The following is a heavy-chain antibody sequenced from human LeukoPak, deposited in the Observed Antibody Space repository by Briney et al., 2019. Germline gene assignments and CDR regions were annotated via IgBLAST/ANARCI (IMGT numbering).Heavy chain of an antibody. Sequence: SETLSLTCAVYGGSFSGYYWSWIRQPPGKGLEWIGEINHSGSTNYNPSLKSRVTISVDTSKNQFSLKLSSVTAADTAVYYCARGVAAAGTLWFDPWGQGTLVTVSS. CDR1: GGSFSGYY. V-gene: IGHV4-34*01. CDR2: INHSGST. J-gene: IGHJ5*02. D-gene: IGHD6-13*01. CDR3: ARGVAAAGTLWFDP.